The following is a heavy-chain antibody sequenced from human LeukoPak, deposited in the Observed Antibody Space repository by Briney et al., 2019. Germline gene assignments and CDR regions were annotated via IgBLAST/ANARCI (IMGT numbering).Heavy chain of an antibody. CDR3: AKDRRYSSSWYVDY. J-gene: IGHJ4*02. Sequence: GGSLRLSCAASGFTFSRYGMHWVRQASGKGLEWVAVIWFDGSNTYYADSVKGRFTISRDNSKNTLYLQMNSLRAEDTAVYYCAKDRRYSSSWYVDYWGQGTLVTVSS. CDR1: GFTFSRYG. V-gene: IGHV3-30*02. D-gene: IGHD6-13*01. CDR2: IWFDGSNT.